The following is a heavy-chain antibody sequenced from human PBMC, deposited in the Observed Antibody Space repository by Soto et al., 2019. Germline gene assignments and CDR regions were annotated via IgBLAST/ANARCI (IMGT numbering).Heavy chain of an antibody. CDR2: ISSSGSTI. CDR1: GFTFSDYY. D-gene: IGHD3-3*01. J-gene: IGHJ6*03. V-gene: IGHV3-11*01. CDR3: ARDQRYYDFWSGYPNYYYYYMDV. Sequence: QVQLVESWGGLVKPGGSLRLSCAASGFTFSDYYMSWIRQAPGKGLEWVSYISSSGSTIYYADSVKGRFTISRDNAKNSLYLPMNSLRAEDTAVYYCARDQRYYDFWSGYPNYYYYYMDVWGKGTTVTVSS.